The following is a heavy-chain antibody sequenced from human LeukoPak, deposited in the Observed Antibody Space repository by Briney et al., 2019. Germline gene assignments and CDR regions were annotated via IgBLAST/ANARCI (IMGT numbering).Heavy chain of an antibody. J-gene: IGHJ4*02. CDR2: IRGCSSSSDGGAT. CDR1: GFTFRTYS. V-gene: IGHV3-48*02. D-gene: IGHD2-2*02. Sequence: GGSLRLSCTASGFTFRTYSMNWVRQAPGRGLEWVSYIRGCSSSSDGGATQYADSVKGRFTISRDNDKNSLYLQVNSLRDEDTAVYYCAKGTGSDSWYTDYWGQGTLVSVSS. CDR3: AKGTGSDSWYTDY.